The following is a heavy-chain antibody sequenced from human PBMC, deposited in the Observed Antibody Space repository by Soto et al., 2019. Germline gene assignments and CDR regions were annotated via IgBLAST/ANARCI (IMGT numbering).Heavy chain of an antibody. J-gene: IGHJ4*02. CDR2: IKQDGSEK. Sequence: PGGSLRLSCAASGFTFSSYWMSWVRQAPGKGLEWVANIKQDGSEKYYVDSVKGRFTISRDNAKNSLYLQMNSLRAEDTAVYYCATHNHITMIVVVGAPYFDYWGQGTLVTVPS. CDR3: ATHNHITMIVVVGAPYFDY. CDR1: GFTFSSYW. D-gene: IGHD3-22*01. V-gene: IGHV3-7*01.